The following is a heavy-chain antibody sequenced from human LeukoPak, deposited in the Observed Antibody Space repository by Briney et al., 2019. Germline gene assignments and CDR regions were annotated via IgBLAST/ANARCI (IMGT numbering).Heavy chain of an antibody. J-gene: IGHJ4*02. CDR1: GGSISSYY. Sequence: SETLSLTCTVSGGSISSYYRSWIRQPPGKGLEWIGYIYYSGSTNYNPSLKSRVTISVDTSKNQFSLKLSSVTAADTAVYYCARGGYYVLDYWGQGTLVTVSS. V-gene: IGHV4-59*01. CDR2: IYYSGST. CDR3: ARGGYYVLDY. D-gene: IGHD3-10*02.